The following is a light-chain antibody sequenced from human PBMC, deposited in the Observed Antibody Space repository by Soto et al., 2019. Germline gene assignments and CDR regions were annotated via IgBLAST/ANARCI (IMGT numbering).Light chain of an antibody. V-gene: IGLV2-8*01. J-gene: IGLJ3*02. Sequence: QSVLTQPPSASGSPGQSVTISCTGTSSDIGGYNYVSWYQQHPGKAPKLMIYEVSKRPSGVSDRFSGSKSGNTASLTVSGLQAEDEADYYCSSYTGSNNFGVVFGGGTKVTVL. CDR2: EVS. CDR1: SSDIGGYNY. CDR3: SSYTGSNNFGVV.